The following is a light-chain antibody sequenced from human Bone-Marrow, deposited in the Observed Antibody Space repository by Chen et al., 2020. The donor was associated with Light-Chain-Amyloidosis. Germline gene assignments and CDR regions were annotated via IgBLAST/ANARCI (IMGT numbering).Light chain of an antibody. CDR3: QVWDRSSDRPV. CDR2: DDS. CDR1: NIGSTS. V-gene: IGLV3-21*02. Sequence: SYVLTQPSSVSVAPGQTATIACGGNNIGSTSVHWYQQTPGQAPLLVVYDDSDRPSGIPERVSGSNSGNTATLTMSRVEAGDEAAYYCQVWDRSSDRPVFGGGTKLTVL. J-gene: IGLJ3*02.